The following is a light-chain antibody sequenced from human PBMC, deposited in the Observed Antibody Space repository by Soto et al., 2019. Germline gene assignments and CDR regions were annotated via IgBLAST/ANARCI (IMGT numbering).Light chain of an antibody. Sequence: QAVVTQEPSLTVSPGGTVTLTCGSSTGAVTSNHHPYWFQQKAGQAPRTLIYDTSNKHSWTPARFSGSLLGDKAALTLSSAQPEDEAQYYCLLSYNAARVFGGGTKLNVL. CDR1: TGAVTSNHH. CDR2: DTS. J-gene: IGLJ2*01. V-gene: IGLV7-46*01. CDR3: LLSYNAARV.